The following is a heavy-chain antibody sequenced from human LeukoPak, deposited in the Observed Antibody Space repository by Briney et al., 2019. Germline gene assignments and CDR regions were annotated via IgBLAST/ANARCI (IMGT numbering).Heavy chain of an antibody. V-gene: IGHV1-24*01. CDR3: ATYDLGYGSHYFDY. D-gene: IGHD3-10*01. CDR2: FDPEDGET. Sequence: ASVMVSCKVSGYTLTELSMHWVRHAPGKGLEWMGGFDPEDGETIYAQKFQGRVTMTEDTSTDTAYMELSSLRSGDTAVYYCATYDLGYGSHYFDYWGQGTLVTVSS. J-gene: IGHJ4*02. CDR1: GYTLTELS.